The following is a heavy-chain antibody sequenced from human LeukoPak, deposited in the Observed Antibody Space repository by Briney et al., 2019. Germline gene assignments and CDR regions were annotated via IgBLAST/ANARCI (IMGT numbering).Heavy chain of an antibody. D-gene: IGHD2-15*01. Sequence: SETLSLTCTVSGGSISSSSYYWGWIRQPPGKGLEWIGSIYYSGSTYYNPSLKSRATISVDTSKNQFSLKLSSVTAADTAVYYCARQRWDIVVVVAAPDYWGQGTLVTVSS. CDR2: IYYSGST. V-gene: IGHV4-39*01. CDR3: ARQRWDIVVVVAAPDY. J-gene: IGHJ4*02. CDR1: GGSISSSSYY.